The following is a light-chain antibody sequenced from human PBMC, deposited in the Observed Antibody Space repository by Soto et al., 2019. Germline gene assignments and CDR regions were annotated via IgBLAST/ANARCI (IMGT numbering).Light chain of an antibody. J-gene: IGKJ1*01. CDR1: QSISSSY. V-gene: IGKV3-20*01. CDR2: GAS. CDR3: QQYGSSPRT. Sequence: EIVLTQSPGTLSLSPGKRATLSCGASQSISSSYLAWYQQRPGQAPRLLIYGASSRATGIPDRFSGSGSGTDFTLTISRLEPEDFAVYYCQQYGSSPRTFGQGTKVDI.